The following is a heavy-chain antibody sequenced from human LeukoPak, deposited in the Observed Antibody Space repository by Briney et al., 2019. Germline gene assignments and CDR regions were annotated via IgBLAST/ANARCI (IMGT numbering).Heavy chain of an antibody. J-gene: IGHJ4*02. CDR3: ARDWAVAGIRLCY. CDR1: GFTFSSDW. D-gene: IGHD6-19*01. Sequence: GGSLRLSCAASGFTFSSDWMSWVRQAPGKGLEWVANIKQDGSEKYYVDSVKGRFTISRDNAKNSLYLQMNSLRADDTAVYYCARDWAVAGIRLCYWGQGTLVTVSS. V-gene: IGHV3-7*03. CDR2: IKQDGSEK.